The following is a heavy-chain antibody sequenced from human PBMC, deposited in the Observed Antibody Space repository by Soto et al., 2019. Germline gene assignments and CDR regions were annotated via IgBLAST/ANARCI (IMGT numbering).Heavy chain of an antibody. Sequence: EVQLVESGGGLVKPGGSLRLSCAASGFTFSSYSMNWVRQAPGKGLEWVSSISSSSSYIYYADSVKGRFTISRDNAKNSLYLQMNSLRAEDTAVYYCARDHDGYSYGPFDYWGQGTLVTVSS. V-gene: IGHV3-21*01. CDR2: ISSSSSYI. CDR3: ARDHDGYSYGPFDY. J-gene: IGHJ4*02. CDR1: GFTFSSYS. D-gene: IGHD5-18*01.